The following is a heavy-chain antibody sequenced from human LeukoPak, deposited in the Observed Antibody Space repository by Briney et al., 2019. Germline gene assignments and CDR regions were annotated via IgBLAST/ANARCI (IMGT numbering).Heavy chain of an antibody. D-gene: IGHD3-10*01. CDR1: GYSISSGYY. V-gene: IGHV4-38-2*01. J-gene: IGHJ3*02. CDR3: ARHAMVRGVMSAFDI. Sequence: PSETLSLTCAVSGYSISSGYYWGWIRQPPGKGLEWIGSIYHSGSTYYNPSLKSRVTISVDTSKNQFSLKLSSVTAADTAVHYCARHAMVRGVMSAFDIWGQGTMVTVSS. CDR2: IYHSGST.